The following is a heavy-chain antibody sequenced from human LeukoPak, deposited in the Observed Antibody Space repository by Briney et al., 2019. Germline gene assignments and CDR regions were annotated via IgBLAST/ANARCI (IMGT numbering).Heavy chain of an antibody. Sequence: GGSLRLSCEASGFTFSSHCMRWVRQAPGKVLEGVAIIKQDRSEKDYVDSVTGRFTISRDNAKNSLYLQMNSLRDEDTAVYYCARDTSAWRYGMDVWRQGTTVTVSS. CDR3: ARDTSAWRYGMDV. J-gene: IGHJ6*02. D-gene: IGHD6-19*01. CDR1: GFTFSSHC. CDR2: IKQDRSEK. V-gene: IGHV3-7*01.